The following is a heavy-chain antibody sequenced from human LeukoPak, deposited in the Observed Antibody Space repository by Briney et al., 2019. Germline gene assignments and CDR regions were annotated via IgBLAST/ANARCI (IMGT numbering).Heavy chain of an antibody. CDR3: ARGFRDTAMFLDY. J-gene: IGHJ4*02. CDR2: ISGSSSNV. Sequence: GGSLRLSCAASGFIFSSYEMNWVRQAPGKGLEWNSAISGSSSNVYYAASVRGRFTISRDNAENSPYLQLNTMRAEDTAVYYCARGFRDTAMFLDYWGQGTLVTVSS. V-gene: IGHV3-48*03. CDR1: GFIFSSYE. D-gene: IGHD5-18*01.